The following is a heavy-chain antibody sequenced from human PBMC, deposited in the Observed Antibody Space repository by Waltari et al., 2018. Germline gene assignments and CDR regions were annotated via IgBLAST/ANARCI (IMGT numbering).Heavy chain of an antibody. V-gene: IGHV3-30*04. CDR1: EFTFRSYA. Sequence: QVQLVESGGGVVQPGRSLRLSCAASEFTFRSYAMHWVRQAPGKGLGWVAVIAYNERNIYYVDTVKGRFTISRDNSEKMLYLQMNSLRVEDTAVYYCARDYCDGTNCHGMDVWGQGTTVTVSS. D-gene: IGHD1-1*01. CDR3: ARDYCDGTNCHGMDV. CDR2: IAYNERNI. J-gene: IGHJ6*02.